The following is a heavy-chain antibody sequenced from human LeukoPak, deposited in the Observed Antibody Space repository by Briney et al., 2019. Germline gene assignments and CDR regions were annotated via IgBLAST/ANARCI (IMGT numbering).Heavy chain of an antibody. CDR3: ARAKSSGHYYIDY. J-gene: IGHJ4*02. Sequence: SETLSLTCTVSGGSISTYYWNWLRQPPGKGLEWFGYIYYTGSTNYNPSLKGRITLSVDTSKNQFSLKLNSVTAADTAVYYCARAKSSGHYYIDYWGQGTLVTVSS. V-gene: IGHV4-59*12. D-gene: IGHD3-22*01. CDR2: IYYTGST. CDR1: GGSISTYY.